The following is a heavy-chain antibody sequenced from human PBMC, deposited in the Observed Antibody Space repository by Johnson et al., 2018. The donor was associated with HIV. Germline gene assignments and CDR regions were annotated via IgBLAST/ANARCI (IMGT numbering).Heavy chain of an antibody. V-gene: IGHV3-33*08. CDR3: ARTSLEWLLFAFDI. CDR1: GFTFSSFG. Sequence: QVQLVESGGGLVQPGGSLRLSCAASGFTFSSFGMHWVRQAPGKGLEWVAFIRFDGSDEYYSNSVKGRFTISRDNSKNTLYLQMNSLRAEDTAVYYCARTSLEWLLFAFDIWGQGTMVTVSS. D-gene: IGHD3-3*01. J-gene: IGHJ3*02. CDR2: IRFDGSDE.